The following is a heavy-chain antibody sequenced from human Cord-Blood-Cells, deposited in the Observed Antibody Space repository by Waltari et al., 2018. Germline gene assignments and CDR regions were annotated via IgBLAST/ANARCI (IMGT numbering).Heavy chain of an antibody. D-gene: IGHD6-13*01. Sequence: QVQLQQWGAGLLKPSETLSLTSAVYGGSFSGYYWSWIRQPPGKGLEWIGEINHSGSTNYNPSLKSRVTISVDTSKNQFSLKLSSVTAADTAVYYCARGWGIGSSWYWGAEYFQHWGQGTLVTVSS. CDR3: ARGWGIGSSWYWGAEYFQH. V-gene: IGHV4-34*01. CDR2: INHSGST. CDR1: GGSFSGYY. J-gene: IGHJ1*01.